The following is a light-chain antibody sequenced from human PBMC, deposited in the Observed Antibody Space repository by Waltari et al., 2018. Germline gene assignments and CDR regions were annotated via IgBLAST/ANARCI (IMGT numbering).Light chain of an antibody. CDR2: DVS. CDR1: SNDVGGYNS. J-gene: IGLJ2*01. CDR3: SSQSSNNVVL. V-gene: IGLV2-14*01. Sequence: QSALTQPTSVSGSPGQSVTILCTGTSNDVGGYNSVSWYQEHPGQAHRVIIYDVSDRPSGVSDRFSGSKSGNTASLTISGLQAEDEADYYCSSQSSNNVVLFGGGTKLTVL.